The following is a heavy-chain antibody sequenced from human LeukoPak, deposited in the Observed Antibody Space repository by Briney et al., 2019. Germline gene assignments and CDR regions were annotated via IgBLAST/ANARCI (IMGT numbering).Heavy chain of an antibody. CDR1: GFTFSSYS. D-gene: IGHD5-12*01. Sequence: GGSLRLSCAASGFTFSSYSMNWVRQAPGKGLEWVAVIWYDGSNKYYADSVKGRFTISRDNSKNTLYLQMNSLRAEDTAVYYCARDVGGYTSLIDYWGQGTLVTVSS. J-gene: IGHJ4*02. CDR3: ARDVGGYTSLIDY. CDR2: IWYDGSNK. V-gene: IGHV3-33*08.